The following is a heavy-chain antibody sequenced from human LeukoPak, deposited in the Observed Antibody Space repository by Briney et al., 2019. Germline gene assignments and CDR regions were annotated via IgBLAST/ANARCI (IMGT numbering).Heavy chain of an antibody. CDR2: ISFDGSMN. D-gene: IGHD4-17*01. CDR3: AKDSTVITLLPTDAFDI. V-gene: IGHV3-30*18. CDR1: GFTFTTYG. J-gene: IGHJ3*02. Sequence: PGGSLRLSCAASGFTFTTYGMHWVRQAPGKGLEWVAFISFDGSMNFYADSVKGRFTISRDNSKNTLHLHMNSLRAEDTAVYYCAKDSTVITLLPTDAFDIWGQGTMVTVSS.